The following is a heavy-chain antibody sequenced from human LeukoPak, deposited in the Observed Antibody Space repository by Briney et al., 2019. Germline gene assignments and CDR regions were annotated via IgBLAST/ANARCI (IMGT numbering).Heavy chain of an antibody. J-gene: IGHJ6*03. CDR3: AKRALSGGWYSYYYMDV. CDR1: GFTFSSYG. V-gene: IGHV3-30*02. CDR2: RRYDGSNK. Sequence: PGGSLRLSCAASGFTFSSYGMHWVRQAPGKGLEWVAFRRYDGSNKYYADSVKGRFTISRDNSKNTLYLQMNSLRAEDTAVYYCAKRALSGGWYSYYYMDVWGKGTTVTISS. D-gene: IGHD6-19*01.